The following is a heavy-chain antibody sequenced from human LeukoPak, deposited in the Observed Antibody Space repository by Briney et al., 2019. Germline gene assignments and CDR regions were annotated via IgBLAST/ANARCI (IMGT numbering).Heavy chain of an antibody. J-gene: IGHJ3*01. CDR2: ISNGGLSI. CDR1: GFTFSSYE. CDR3: GRVPRTTHAFGV. D-gene: IGHD1-1*01. Sequence: PGGSLRLSCAASGFTFSSYEMNWVRQAPGKGLEWVSYISNGGLSIYYADSVKGRFTISRDNAKNSLYLQMNSLRAEDTAVYYCGRVPRTTHAFGVWGQGTMVTVSS. V-gene: IGHV3-48*03.